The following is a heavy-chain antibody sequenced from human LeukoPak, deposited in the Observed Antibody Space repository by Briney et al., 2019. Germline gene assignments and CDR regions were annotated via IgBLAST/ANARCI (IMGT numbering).Heavy chain of an antibody. D-gene: IGHD2-2*01. CDR1: GGSFSGYY. J-gene: IGHJ4*02. V-gene: IGHV4-34*01. CDR2: INHSGST. CDR3: ARGTSYQWL. Sequence: SETLSLTCAVYGGSFSGYYWSWIRQPPGKGLEWIGEINHSGSTNYNPSLKSRVTISVDTSKNQFSLKLSSVTAADAAVYYCARGTSYQWLWGQGTLVTVSS.